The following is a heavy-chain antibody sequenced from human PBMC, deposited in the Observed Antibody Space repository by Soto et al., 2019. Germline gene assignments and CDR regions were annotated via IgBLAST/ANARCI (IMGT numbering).Heavy chain of an antibody. CDR3: ARDIGGDPDYDILTGYLNWFDP. J-gene: IGHJ5*02. CDR1: GGTFSSYA. Sequence: QVQLVQSGVEVKKPGSSVKVSCKASGGTFSSYAISWVRQAPGQGLEWMGGIIPIFGTANYAQKFQGRVTITADESTSTAYMELSSLRSEDTAVYYCARDIGGDPDYDILTGYLNWFDPWGQGTLVTVSS. CDR2: IIPIFGTA. V-gene: IGHV1-69*01. D-gene: IGHD3-9*01.